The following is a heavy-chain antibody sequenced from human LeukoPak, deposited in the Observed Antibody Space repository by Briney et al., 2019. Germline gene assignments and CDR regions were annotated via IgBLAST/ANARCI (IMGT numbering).Heavy chain of an antibody. CDR1: GFTFSSYA. CDR2: ISGSGGST. D-gene: IGHD3-22*01. CDR3: AKALSNRITMTVVSG. Sequence: GGSLRLSCAASGFTFSSYAMSWVRQAPGKGLEWVSAISGSGGSTYYADSVKGRFTISRDNSKNTLYLQMNSLRAEDTAVYYCAKALSNRITMTVVSGWGQGTLVTVSS. V-gene: IGHV3-23*01. J-gene: IGHJ4*02.